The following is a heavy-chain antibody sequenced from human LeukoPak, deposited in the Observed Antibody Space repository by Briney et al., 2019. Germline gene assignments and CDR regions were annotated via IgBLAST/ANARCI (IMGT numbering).Heavy chain of an antibody. J-gene: IGHJ4*02. CDR1: GFTFTNYW. Sequence: GGSLRLSCTASGFTFTNYWMSWVRQAPGKGLEWVSAISGSGGSTYYADSVKGRFTISRDNSKNTLYLQMNSLRAEDTAVYYCANLYYYDSSGYYYDYWGQGTLVTVSS. V-gene: IGHV3-23*01. D-gene: IGHD3-22*01. CDR2: ISGSGGST. CDR3: ANLYYYDSSGYYYDY.